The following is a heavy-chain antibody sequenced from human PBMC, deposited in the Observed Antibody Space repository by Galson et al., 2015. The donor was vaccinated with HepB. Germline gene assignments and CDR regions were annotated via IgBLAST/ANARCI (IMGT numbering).Heavy chain of an antibody. CDR3: ARDRCGSGCYLSYFYDLDV. CDR1: GFPFSSYS. J-gene: IGHJ6*02. Sequence: SLNLPVPASGFPFSSYSMNWVRQAPGKGLGWVSHISASGTTIYYAGSLKGRFTIARDNAKNSLYLQMNSLKPEDTAVYYCARDRCGSGCYLSYFYDLDVWGQGTTVTVSS. V-gene: IGHV3-48*04. D-gene: IGHD3-10*01. CDR2: ISASGTTI.